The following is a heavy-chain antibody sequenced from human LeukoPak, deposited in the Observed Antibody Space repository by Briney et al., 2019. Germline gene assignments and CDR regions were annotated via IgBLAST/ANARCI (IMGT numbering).Heavy chain of an antibody. Sequence: PGGTLRLSCAASGFTFSSCAMSWVRQAPAQGRELVSDISDGGGTTNYADAVKGEFTISRDKPKNTLFLQMNSLRAEDTAVYYCAKSYGDYLGYFDSWGQGTRVTVSS. CDR1: GFTFSSCA. J-gene: IGHJ4*02. CDR3: AKSYGDYLGYFDS. CDR2: ISDGGGTT. V-gene: IGHV3-23*01. D-gene: IGHD4-17*01.